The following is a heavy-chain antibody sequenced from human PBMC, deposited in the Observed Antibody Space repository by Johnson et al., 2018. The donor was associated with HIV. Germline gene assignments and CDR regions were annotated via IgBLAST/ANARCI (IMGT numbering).Heavy chain of an antibody. Sequence: EVQLVESGGGLVQPGGSLRLSCGGSRFSFSFYWLTSVRQAPGQGLAWVANINQDGSEMYYVDSVRGRFTISRDNAKKSLYVQMNGLRAEDTAVYYCVRGRGALDIWGQGTMVTVSS. CDR1: RFSFSFYW. CDR3: VRGRGALDI. V-gene: IGHV3-7*04. J-gene: IGHJ3*02. CDR2: INQDGSEM. D-gene: IGHD3-16*01.